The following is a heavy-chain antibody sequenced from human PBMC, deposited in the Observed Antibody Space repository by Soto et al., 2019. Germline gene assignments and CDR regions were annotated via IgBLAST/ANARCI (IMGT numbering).Heavy chain of an antibody. CDR2: INWNSGRI. D-gene: IGHD3-10*01. V-gene: IGHV3-9*01. CDR1: GFTFDDYA. Sequence: EEQLVESGGGLVQPGRSLRLSCAASGFTFDDYAIHWVRQAPGKGLEWVSGINWNSGRIGYADSVKGRFTISRDNAKTSRYLQMNSLRVEDTALYYCAKDRGSGSYAANYQYYGMDVWGQGTTVTVSS. CDR3: AKDRGSGSYAANYQYYGMDV. J-gene: IGHJ6*02.